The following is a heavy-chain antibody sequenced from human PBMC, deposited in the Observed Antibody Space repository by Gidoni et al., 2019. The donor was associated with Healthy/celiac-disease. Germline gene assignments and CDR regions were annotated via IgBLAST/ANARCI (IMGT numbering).Heavy chain of an antibody. J-gene: IGHJ3*02. CDR1: GGSFRGYY. CDR2: INHSGST. CDR3: AALGYCSSTSCQALDAFDI. D-gene: IGHD2-2*01. V-gene: IGHV4-34*01. Sequence: QVQLQQWGAGLLKPSETLSLTCAVYGGSFRGYYWRWIRQPPGKGLEWIGEINHSGSTNYNPSLKSRVTISVDTSKNQFSLKLSSVTAADTAVYYCAALGYCSSTSCQALDAFDIWGQGTMVTVSS.